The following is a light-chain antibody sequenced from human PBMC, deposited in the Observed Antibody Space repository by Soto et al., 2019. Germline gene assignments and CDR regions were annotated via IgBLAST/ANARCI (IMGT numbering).Light chain of an antibody. J-gene: IGKJ4*01. Sequence: EIVLTQSPGTLSLSPGERATLSCRASQSVTSSYLAWYQQKPGQAPRLLIYGASSRATGIPDRFSGSGSGTDFTLTISRLEPEDCAVYYCQQYGNSPLTLGGGTKVEIK. V-gene: IGKV3-20*01. CDR1: QSVTSSY. CDR2: GAS. CDR3: QQYGNSPLT.